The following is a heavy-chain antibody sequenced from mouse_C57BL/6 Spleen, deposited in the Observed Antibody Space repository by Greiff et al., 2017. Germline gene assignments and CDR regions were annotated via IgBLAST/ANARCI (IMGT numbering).Heavy chain of an antibody. CDR2: INPNNGGT. D-gene: IGHD2-1*01. Sequence: EVQLQQSGPELVKPGASVKIPCTASGYTFTDYNMDWVKQSHGKSLEWIGDINPNNGGTIYNQKFQGKATLTVDKSSSTAYMELRSLTSEDTAVYYCARSCLFYYGNGFAYWGQGALVTVSA. CDR1: GYTFTDYN. J-gene: IGHJ3*01. V-gene: IGHV1-18*01. CDR3: ARSCLFYYGNGFAY.